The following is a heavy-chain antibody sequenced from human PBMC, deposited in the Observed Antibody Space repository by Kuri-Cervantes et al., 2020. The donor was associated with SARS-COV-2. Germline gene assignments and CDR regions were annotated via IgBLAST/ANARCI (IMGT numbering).Heavy chain of an antibody. CDR1: GYTFTSYG. J-gene: IGHJ3*02. CDR2: ISAYNGNT. Sequence: ASVKVFCKASGYTFTSYGISWVRQAPGQGLEWMGWISAYNGNTNYAQKLQGRVTMTTDTSTSTAYMELRSLRSDDTAVYYCAREGGGDPLVLGFGVVIHDAFDIWGQGTMVTVSS. D-gene: IGHD3-3*01. V-gene: IGHV1-18*01. CDR3: AREGGGDPLVLGFGVVIHDAFDI.